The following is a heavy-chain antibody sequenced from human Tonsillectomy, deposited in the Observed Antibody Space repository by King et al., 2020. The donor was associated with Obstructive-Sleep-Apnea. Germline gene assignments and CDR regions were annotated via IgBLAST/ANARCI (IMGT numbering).Heavy chain of an antibody. CDR3: ARDSGDTSAAVDY. CDR2: IYYSGST. D-gene: IGHD6-13*01. J-gene: IGHJ4*02. Sequence: VQLQESGPGLVKPSQTLSLTCTVSGGSISSSDYYWSWIRQSPGKGLEWIGNIYYSGSTYYNPSLKSRIPISVDTSKTQFSLKVRSVPVADTAVYYCARDSGDTSAAVDYWGQGTLATVSS. V-gene: IGHV4-31*03. CDR1: GGSISSSDYY.